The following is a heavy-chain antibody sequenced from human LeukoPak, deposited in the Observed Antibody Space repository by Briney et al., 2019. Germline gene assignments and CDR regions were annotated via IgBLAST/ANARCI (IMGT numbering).Heavy chain of an antibody. V-gene: IGHV4-31*03. CDR2: IYYSGST. J-gene: IGHJ2*01. CDR1: GGSISSGGYY. CDR3: ARVRGITMIVVVISTIPVGYFDL. D-gene: IGHD3-22*01. Sequence: SQTLSLTCTVSGGSISSGGYYWSWIRQHPGKGLEWVGYIYYSGSTCYNPSLKSRVTISVDTSKNQFSLKLSSVTAADTAVYYCARVRGITMIVVVISTIPVGYFDLWGRGTLVTVSS.